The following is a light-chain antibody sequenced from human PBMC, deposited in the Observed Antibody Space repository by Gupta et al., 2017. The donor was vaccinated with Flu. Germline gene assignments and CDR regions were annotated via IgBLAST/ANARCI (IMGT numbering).Light chain of an antibody. CDR1: QSVSSNF. CDR2: GAS. J-gene: IGKJ2*01. Sequence: EIELTQSPGTLSLSPGERATLSCRASQSVSSNFLAWYQPGASSRATGIPDRFSGSGSGTDFTLTISRLEPEDFAVYYCQQYGSSPYTFGQGTKLEIK. CDR3: QQYGSSPYT. V-gene: IGKV3-20*01.